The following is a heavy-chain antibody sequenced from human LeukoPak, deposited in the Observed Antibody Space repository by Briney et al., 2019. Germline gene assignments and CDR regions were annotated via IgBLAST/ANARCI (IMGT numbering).Heavy chain of an antibody. CDR3: ARRVIMSAAGVPDTWLDP. CDR2: ISIGSSSYI. J-gene: IGHJ5*02. D-gene: IGHD2-8*01. Sequence: GGSLRLSCAASGFTFSSYSMNWVRQAPGKGLEWVSSISIGSSSYINYADSVKGRFTISRDNAKNSLHLQMNSLRAEDTAVYYCARRVIMSAAGVPDTWLDPWGQGILVTVSS. V-gene: IGHV3-21*01. CDR1: GFTFSSYS.